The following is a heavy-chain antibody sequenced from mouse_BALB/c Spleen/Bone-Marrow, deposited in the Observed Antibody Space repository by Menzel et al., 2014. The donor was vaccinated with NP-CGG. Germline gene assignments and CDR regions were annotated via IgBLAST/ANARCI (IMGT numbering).Heavy chain of an antibody. CDR3: ARHKGRVFFDY. J-gene: IGHJ2*01. Sequence: EVKLVESGGGLVQPGGSLRLSCATFGFTFTDYHMNWVGQPPGKALERLGFIRNKANGYTTEYSASVKSRLTTSRDNSQNILYLKMNALRVDDSATYYCARHKGRVFFDYGGQGTPLTVSS. CDR1: GFTFTDYH. CDR2: IRNKANGYTT. V-gene: IGHV7-3*02.